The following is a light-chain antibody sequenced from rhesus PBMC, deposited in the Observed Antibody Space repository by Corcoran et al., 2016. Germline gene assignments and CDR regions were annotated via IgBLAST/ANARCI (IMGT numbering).Light chain of an antibody. J-gene: IGKJ2*01. CDR3: QQSSNLYS. CDR2: GGS. Sequence: TVVTQSPATLSLSPGERATLSCRASQRIGSYLAWYHQKPGQDPRLLIYGGSSRATGIPDSFSGSGYGTDFTLTISSLEPEDVGVYYCQQSSNLYSFGQGTKVEIK. CDR1: QRIGSY. V-gene: IGKV3-24*04.